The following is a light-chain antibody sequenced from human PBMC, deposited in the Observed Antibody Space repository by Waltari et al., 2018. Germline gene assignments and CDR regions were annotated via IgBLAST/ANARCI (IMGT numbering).Light chain of an antibody. Sequence: QSALTQPASVSGSPGQSITIPCPGASPDVGDYNYVSWYQQIPGKAPKVIIYDVTKRPSGVSKRFSAPKSGNSASLSISGLQAEDEAHYYCCSYAGRSTWVFGGGTKVTVL. V-gene: IGLV2-14*03. CDR3: CSYAGRSTWV. CDR1: SPDVGDYNY. J-gene: IGLJ3*02. CDR2: DVT.